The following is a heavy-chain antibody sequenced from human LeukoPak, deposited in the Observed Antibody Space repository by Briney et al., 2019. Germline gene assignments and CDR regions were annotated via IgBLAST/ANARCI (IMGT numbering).Heavy chain of an antibody. V-gene: IGHV3-48*03. Sequence: QSGGSLRLSCAASGFTFSNYEMNWVRQAPGKGLEWVSYISSSGTALYYADSVKGRFTISRDNAKNSLYLQVNSLRADDTAVYYCARDLVLWSTEDYYGMDVWGQGTTVTVSS. CDR2: ISSSGTAL. CDR1: GFTFSNYE. D-gene: IGHD3-10*01. J-gene: IGHJ6*02. CDR3: ARDLVLWSTEDYYGMDV.